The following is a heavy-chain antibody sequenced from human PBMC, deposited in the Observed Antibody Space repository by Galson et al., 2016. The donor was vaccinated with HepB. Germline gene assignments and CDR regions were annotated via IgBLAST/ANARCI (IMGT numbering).Heavy chain of an antibody. Sequence: SLRLSCAASGFTFSSYAMNWVRQAPGKGLEWVAAVSGSAAGTEYGITTDYADSVKGRFTISRDNSKNTLYLQMNSLRAEDSAVYYCAKVGPSCSSTRCSDYYFGYWGQGTLVTVSS. CDR3: AKVGPSCSSTRCSDYYFGY. J-gene: IGHJ4*02. CDR1: GFTFSSYA. V-gene: IGHV3-23*01. CDR2: VSGSAAGTEYGITT. D-gene: IGHD2-2*01.